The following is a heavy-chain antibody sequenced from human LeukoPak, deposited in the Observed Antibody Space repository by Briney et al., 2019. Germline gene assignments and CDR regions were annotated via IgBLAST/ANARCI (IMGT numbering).Heavy chain of an antibody. CDR2: ISSSGSTI. V-gene: IGHV3-11*01. CDR1: GFTFSDYY. Sequence: SGGPLRLSCAASGFTFSDYYMSWIRQAPGKGLEWVSYISSSGSTIYYADSVKGRFTISRDNAKNSLYLQMNSLRAEDTAVYYCARVSINNWHSCDYWGQGTLVTVSS. J-gene: IGHJ4*02. CDR3: ARVSINNWHSCDY. D-gene: IGHD1-1*01.